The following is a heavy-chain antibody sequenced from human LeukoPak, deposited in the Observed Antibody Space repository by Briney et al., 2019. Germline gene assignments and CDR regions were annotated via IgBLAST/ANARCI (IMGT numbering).Heavy chain of an antibody. J-gene: IGHJ4*02. CDR2: IIPIFGTA. Sequence: PVKVSCKASGGTFSSYAISWVRQAPGQGLEWMGGIIPIFGTANYAQKFQGRVTITTDESTSTAYMELSGLRSEDTAVYYCARGLLVEGYSSREFDYWGQGTLVTVSS. V-gene: IGHV1-69*05. D-gene: IGHD6-13*01. CDR1: GGTFSSYA. CDR3: ARGLLVEGYSSREFDY.